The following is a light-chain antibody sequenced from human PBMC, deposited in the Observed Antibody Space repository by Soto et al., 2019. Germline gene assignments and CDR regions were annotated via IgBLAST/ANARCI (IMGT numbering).Light chain of an antibody. J-gene: IGKJ2*01. CDR2: GAS. CDR3: QQYHKWPPYT. V-gene: IGKV3-15*01. CDR1: QSVSSSD. Sequence: EIVLTQSPGTLSLSPGERATLSCRASQSVSSSDLAWYQQKPGQPPRLLIYGASTRATGTPARFSGSGSGTDFTLTISSLQSEDFAVYFCQQYHKWPPYTFGQGTKVDIK.